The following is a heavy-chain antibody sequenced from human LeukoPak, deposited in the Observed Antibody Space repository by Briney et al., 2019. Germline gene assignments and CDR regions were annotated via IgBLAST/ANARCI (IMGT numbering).Heavy chain of an antibody. D-gene: IGHD3-10*01. CDR2: ISSWSNYI. V-gene: IGHV3-21*01. CDR1: EFTFSSYS. CDR3: AREWELLPWY. Sequence: GGTLGLSCAVSEFTFSSYSMNWVRQAPGKGLEWVLSISSWSNYIYYTDSVKGRFTISRDNAKNTLYLEMNSLRAEDTALYYCAREWELLPWYWGQGTLVTVSS. J-gene: IGHJ4*02.